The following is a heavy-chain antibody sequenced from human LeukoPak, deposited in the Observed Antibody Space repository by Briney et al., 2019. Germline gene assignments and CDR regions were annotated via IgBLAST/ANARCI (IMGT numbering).Heavy chain of an antibody. J-gene: IGHJ6*03. D-gene: IGHD3-22*01. CDR1: GFIFSNYG. V-gene: IGHV3-21*01. CDR2: ISSSSSYI. Sequence: GGSLRLSCAASGFIFSNYGMHWVRQAPGKGLEWVSSISSSSSYIYYADSVKGRFTISRDNAKNSLYLQMNSLRAEDTAVYYCARVTTYYYDSSGYSRYYYYYMDVWGKGTTVTVSS. CDR3: ARVTTYYYDSSGYSRYYYYYMDV.